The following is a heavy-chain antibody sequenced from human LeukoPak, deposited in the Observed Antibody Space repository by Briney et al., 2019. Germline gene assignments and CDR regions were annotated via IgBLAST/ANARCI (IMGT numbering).Heavy chain of an antibody. CDR3: ARLPGRRGNYYYYYMDV. CDR2: IYTSGST. CDR1: GGSISSSSYY. Sequence: PSETLSLTCTVSGGSISSSSYYWSWIRQPAGKGLEWIGRIYTSGSTNYNPSLKSRVTISVDTSKNQFSLKLSSVTAADTAVYYCARLPGRRGNYYYYYMDVWGKATTVTISS. D-gene: IGHD2-2*01. J-gene: IGHJ6*03. V-gene: IGHV4-61*02.